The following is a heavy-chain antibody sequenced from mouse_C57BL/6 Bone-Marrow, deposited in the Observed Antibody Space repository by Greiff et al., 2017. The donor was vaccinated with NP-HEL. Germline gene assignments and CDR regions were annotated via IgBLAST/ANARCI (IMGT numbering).Heavy chain of an antibody. CDR2: ILPSIGRT. Sequence: QVQLQQSGSELRSPGSSVKLSCKDFDSEVFPIAYMSWVRQKPGHGFEWIGGILPSIGRTIYGEKFEDNATLDADTLSNTAYLELNSLTSEDSAIYYCARFYYYGSSPYYYAMDYWGQGTSVTVSS. D-gene: IGHD1-1*01. V-gene: IGHV15-2*01. CDR3: ARFYYYGSSPYYYAMDY. J-gene: IGHJ4*01. CDR1: DSEVFPIAY.